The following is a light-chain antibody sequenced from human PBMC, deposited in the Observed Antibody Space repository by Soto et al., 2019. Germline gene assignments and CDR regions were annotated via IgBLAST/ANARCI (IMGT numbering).Light chain of an antibody. J-gene: IGKJ2*01. V-gene: IGKV3-20*01. CDR2: GAS. CDR1: QSVSSSY. CDR3: QQYGRSPPFT. Sequence: ELVLIQAPGASSLYPGERATLSCRASQSVSSSYLAWYQQKPGQAPRLLIYGASNRATGIPDRFSGSGSGTDFTLTISRLEPEDFAVYFCQQYGRSPPFTFGQGTKVDIK.